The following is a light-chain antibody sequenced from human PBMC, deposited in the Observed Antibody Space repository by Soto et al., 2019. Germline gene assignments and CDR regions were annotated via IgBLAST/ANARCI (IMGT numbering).Light chain of an antibody. CDR3: EQRSNWPPWT. CDR1: QSVSSY. V-gene: IGKV3-11*01. Sequence: IVLTQSPATLPLSPGERATLSCRPSQSVSSYLAWYQQKPGQAPRLLIYDASNRPTGIPARFSGSGPGTNFTLTIGSLEAEDFAVYYCEQRSNWPPWTLGQGTKVDIK. J-gene: IGKJ1*01. CDR2: DAS.